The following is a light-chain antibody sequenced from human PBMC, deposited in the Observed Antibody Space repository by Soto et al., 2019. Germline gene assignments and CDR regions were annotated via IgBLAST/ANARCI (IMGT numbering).Light chain of an antibody. CDR3: QQYYNTPWT. CDR2: WAS. J-gene: IGKJ1*01. V-gene: IGKV4-1*01. CDR1: QSVLYSSNNKNY. Sequence: VLHQHQNSPYGCLCDSSTINCKSSQSVLYSSNNKNYLAWYQQKQGQPPKALIYWASTRESGVPDRFSGSGSGTDFTLTISSLQAEDVAVYKCQQYYNTPWTFGQGSKVDI.